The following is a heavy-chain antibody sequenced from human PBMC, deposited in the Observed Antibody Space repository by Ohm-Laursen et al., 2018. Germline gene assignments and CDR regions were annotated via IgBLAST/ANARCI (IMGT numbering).Heavy chain of an antibody. CDR1: GGSVSSGSYY. J-gene: IGHJ6*02. Sequence: SQTLSLTCTVSGGSVSSGSYYWSWIRQPPGKGLEWIGNIYYSGSTNYNPSLKSRVTISVDTSKNQFSLKLSSVTAADTAVYYCAKNLVAAVDGMDVWGQGTTVTVSS. CDR2: IYYSGST. D-gene: IGHD2-2*01. V-gene: IGHV4-61*01. CDR3: AKNLVAAVDGMDV.